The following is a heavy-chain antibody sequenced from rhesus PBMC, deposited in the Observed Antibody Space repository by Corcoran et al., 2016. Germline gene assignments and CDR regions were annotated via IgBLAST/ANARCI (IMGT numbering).Heavy chain of an antibody. J-gene: IGHJ4*01. V-gene: IGHV3-100*02. Sequence: DVQLVESGGGLVKPGGSLRLSCVASGFTFSSYELHWVRQAPGKGLEWVSVISERGGTIEDADSWKGRFTSSRDNAKNSLVLQMNSLRAEDTAVYYCTRRGSWRYYFDYWGQGVLVTVSS. CDR3: TRRGSWRYYFDY. CDR1: GFTFSSYE. CDR2: ISERGGTI. D-gene: IGHD6-25*01.